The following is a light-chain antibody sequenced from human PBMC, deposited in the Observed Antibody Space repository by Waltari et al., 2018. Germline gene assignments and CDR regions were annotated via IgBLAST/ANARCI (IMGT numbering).Light chain of an antibody. Sequence: QSALTQPASVSGSPGQSITISCTGTSSDVGGYDYVSWYQQHPGKAPKLMIYDVSNRPSGVSNRFSGSKSGNTASLTISGLQAEDEADYYCSSYTSISACVLFGGGTKLT. CDR2: DVS. J-gene: IGLJ3*02. V-gene: IGLV2-14*03. CDR1: SSDVGGYDY. CDR3: SSYTSISACVL.